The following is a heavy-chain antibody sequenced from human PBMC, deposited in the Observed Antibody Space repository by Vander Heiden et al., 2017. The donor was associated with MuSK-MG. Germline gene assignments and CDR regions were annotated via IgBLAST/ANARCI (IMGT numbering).Heavy chain of an antibody. CDR1: GFTFSSYA. D-gene: IGHD6-6*01. CDR2: ISGSGGSK. Sequence: EVQLLESGGGLVQPGGSLRLSCAASGFTFSSYAMSWVRRAPGKGLEWVSAISGSGGSKYYADSVKGRFTISRDNSKNTLYLQMNSLRAEDTAVYYCAIIAARPGWFDPWGQGTLVTVSS. J-gene: IGHJ5*02. CDR3: AIIAARPGWFDP. V-gene: IGHV3-23*01.